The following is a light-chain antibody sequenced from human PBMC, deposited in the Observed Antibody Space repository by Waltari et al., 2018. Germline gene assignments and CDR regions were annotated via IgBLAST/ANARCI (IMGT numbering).Light chain of an antibody. CDR3: QQYASPPIT. CDR2: DAT. V-gene: IGKV3-20*01. CDR1: HNVGRAL. Sequence: ENVLTQSPGTLSLSPGERASVSCRASHNVGRALLAWYRQKPGQAPRLLIYDATRRATGCPDRFSGSGSGTDFTLTISGLDPEDAAVYYCQQYASPPITFGGGTKVEIK. J-gene: IGKJ4*01.